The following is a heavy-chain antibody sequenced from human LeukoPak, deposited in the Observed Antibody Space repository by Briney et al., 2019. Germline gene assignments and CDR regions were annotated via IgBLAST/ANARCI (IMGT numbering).Heavy chain of an antibody. CDR1: GFTFSNAW. CDR3: TTDGAYNWNDVAWFDP. D-gene: IGHD1-1*01. J-gene: IGHJ5*02. V-gene: IGHV3-15*01. CDR2: IKSRTDGGTT. Sequence: GGSLRLSCAASGFTFSNAWMSWVRQAPGKGLEWVGRIKSRTDGGTTDYAAPVKGRFTISRDDSKNTLYLQMNSLKTEDTAVYYCTTDGAYNWNDVAWFDPWGQGTLVTVSS.